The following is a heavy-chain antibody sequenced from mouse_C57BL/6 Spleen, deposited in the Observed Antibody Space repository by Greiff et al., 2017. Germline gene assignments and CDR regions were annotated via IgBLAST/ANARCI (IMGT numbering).Heavy chain of an antibody. CDR1: GFTFSDYG. CDR3: ARRSSLYWYFDV. V-gene: IGHV5-17*01. Sequence: EVKVVESGGGLVKPGGSLKLSCAASGFTFSDYGMHWVRQAPEKGLEWVAYISSGSSTIYYADTVKGRFTISRDNAKNTLFLQMTSLRSEDTAMYYCARRSSLYWYFDVWGTGTTVTVSS. CDR2: ISSGSSTI. J-gene: IGHJ1*03. D-gene: IGHD1-1*01.